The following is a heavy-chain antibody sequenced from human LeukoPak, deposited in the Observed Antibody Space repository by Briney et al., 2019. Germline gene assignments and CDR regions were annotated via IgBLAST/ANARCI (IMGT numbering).Heavy chain of an antibody. V-gene: IGHV4-4*07. CDR1: GGSVNTYY. CDR2: ISITEDT. CDR3: ARLRRDINDWYADDC. Sequence: LSETLSLTCSVSGGSVNTYYWSWIRQSAGKGLEWIGRISITEDTNYNPSLKSQVSMSVDASKNQVSLKLGSVTAADTAVYYCARLRRDINDWYADDCWGQGTLVTVSS. D-gene: IGHD6-19*01. J-gene: IGHJ4*02.